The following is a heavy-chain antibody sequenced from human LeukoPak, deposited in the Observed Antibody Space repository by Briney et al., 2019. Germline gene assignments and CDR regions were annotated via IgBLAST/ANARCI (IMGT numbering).Heavy chain of an antibody. CDR1: GFTFSDYY. J-gene: IGHJ4*02. CDR3: ARRIGDSSLNYFDY. Sequence: GGSLRLSCAASGFTFSDYYMSWIRQAPGEGLEWVSYISSSGNIIHYADSAKGRFTMSRDNAKNSLYLQMNSLRAEDTALYYCARRIGDSSLNYFDYWGQGALVTVSS. CDR2: ISSSGNII. V-gene: IGHV3-11*01. D-gene: IGHD6-19*01.